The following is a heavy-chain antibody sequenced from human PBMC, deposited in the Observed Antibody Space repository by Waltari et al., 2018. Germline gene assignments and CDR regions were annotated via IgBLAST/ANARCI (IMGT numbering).Heavy chain of an antibody. D-gene: IGHD4-17*01. CDR2: IYHSGRP. CDR3: ARSSTVTTGRVGY. J-gene: IGHJ4*02. Sequence: QVQLQESGPGLVKPSETLSLTCAVSGYSISSGYYWGWIRQPPGKGLEWIGSIYHSGRPYYTPSLKSRVTISVDTSKNQFSLKLSSVTAADTAVYYCARSSTVTTGRVGYWGQGTLVTVSS. CDR1: GYSISSGYY. V-gene: IGHV4-38-2*01.